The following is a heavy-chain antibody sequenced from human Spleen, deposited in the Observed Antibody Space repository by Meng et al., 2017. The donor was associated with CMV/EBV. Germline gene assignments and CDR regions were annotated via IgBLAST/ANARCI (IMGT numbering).Heavy chain of an antibody. CDR2: IHYSGST. CDR1: GGSISSYY. J-gene: IGHJ4*02. V-gene: IGHV4-59*12. Sequence: GSLRLSCTVSGGSISSYYWSWIRQPPGKGLEWIGYIHYSGSTYYNPSLKSRVTISVDTSKNQFSLKLSSVTAADTAVYYCARGVGASPIGYWGQGTLVTVSS. CDR3: ARGVGASPIGY. D-gene: IGHD1-26*01.